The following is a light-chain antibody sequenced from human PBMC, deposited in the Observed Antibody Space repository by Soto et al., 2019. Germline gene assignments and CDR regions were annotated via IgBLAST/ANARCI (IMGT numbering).Light chain of an antibody. Sequence: QSVLTQPPSASGSPGQRVTISCSGRSSNIGSNTVNWYQQLPGTAPKLLIYSNNQRPSGVPDRFSGSKSGTSASLAISGLQSEDEADYYCAAWDDSLNGRHVVFGGGTKLTVL. CDR1: SSNIGSNT. CDR2: SNN. CDR3: AAWDDSLNGRHVV. J-gene: IGLJ2*01. V-gene: IGLV1-44*01.